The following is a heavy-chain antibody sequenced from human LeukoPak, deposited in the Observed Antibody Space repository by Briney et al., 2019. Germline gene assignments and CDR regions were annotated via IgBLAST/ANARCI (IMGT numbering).Heavy chain of an antibody. D-gene: IGHD1-26*01. CDR2: IGGSGSRT. CDR1: GFTFSSYA. Sequence: GGSLRLSCAASGFTFSSYAMSWVRQAPGKSLEWVSGIGGSGSRTYYADSVKGRFTISRDNSKNSLYLQMNSLRAEDTAVYYCARDRSYWHYWGQGTLVTVSS. CDR3: ARDRSYWHY. V-gene: IGHV3-23*01. J-gene: IGHJ4*02.